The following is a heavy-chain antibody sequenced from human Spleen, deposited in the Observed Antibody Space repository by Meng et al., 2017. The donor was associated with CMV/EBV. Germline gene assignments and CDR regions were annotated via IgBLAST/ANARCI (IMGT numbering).Heavy chain of an antibody. CDR3: ARLGNACY. J-gene: IGHJ4*02. CDR2: IYYSGST. D-gene: IGHD1-26*01. V-gene: IGHV4-59*12. Sequence: SETLSLTCTVSGGSISSYYWSWIRQPPGKGLEWIGYIYYSGSTNYNPSLKSRVTISVDISSNRFSLRLTSVTAADTAVYYCARLGNACYWGQGTPVTVSS. CDR1: GGSISSYY.